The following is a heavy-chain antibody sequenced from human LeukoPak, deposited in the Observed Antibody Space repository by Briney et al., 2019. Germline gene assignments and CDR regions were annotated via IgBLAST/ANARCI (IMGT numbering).Heavy chain of an antibody. V-gene: IGHV6-1*01. D-gene: IGHD3-16*01. J-gene: IGHJ3*02. CDR1: GDSVSSNTAA. CDR3: AKGWGFNI. CDR2: TYYRSKWYS. Sequence: SQTLSLTCAISGDSVSSNTAAWNWIRQSPSRGLEWLGRTYYRSKWYSDYAVSVKSRITITPDTSKNQFCLQLNSVTPEDTAVYYCAKGWGFNIWGQGTMVTVSS.